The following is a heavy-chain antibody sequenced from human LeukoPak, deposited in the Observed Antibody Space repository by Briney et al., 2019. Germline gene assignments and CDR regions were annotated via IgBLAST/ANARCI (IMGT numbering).Heavy chain of an antibody. CDR2: IRGNGEI. J-gene: IGHJ4*02. CDR3: AKASWVSSTDAVR. Sequence: GGSLRLSCAASGLSFSSFAMSWVRQGPARGLEWVSSIRGNGEIFYADSVKGRFTLSSDSSRNTVYFQLNNLRVEDTAIYYCAKASWVSSTDAVRWGQGTLVTVSS. CDR1: GLSFSSFA. V-gene: IGHV3-23*01. D-gene: IGHD3-16*01.